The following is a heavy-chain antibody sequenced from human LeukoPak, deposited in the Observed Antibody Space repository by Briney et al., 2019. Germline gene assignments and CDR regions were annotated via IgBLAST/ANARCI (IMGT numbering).Heavy chain of an antibody. Sequence: KPSETLSLTCTVSGYSISRYYWGWIRQPPGKGLEWIGYISDSGSTNYNPSLESRVTISVDTSTNQFSLKLSSVTAADTAVYYCARGPPVQRYCSSTSCQSTYFDYWGQGTLVTVSS. CDR3: ARGPPVQRYCSSTSCQSTYFDY. D-gene: IGHD2-2*01. CDR1: GYSISRYY. CDR2: ISDSGST. J-gene: IGHJ4*02. V-gene: IGHV4-59*01.